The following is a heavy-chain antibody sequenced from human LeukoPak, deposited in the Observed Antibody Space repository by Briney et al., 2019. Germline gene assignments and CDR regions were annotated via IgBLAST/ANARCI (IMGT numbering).Heavy chain of an antibody. CDR2: INPNSGGT. CDR1: GYTFTGYY. V-gene: IGHV1-2*02. D-gene: IGHD6-6*01. Sequence: ASVKVSCKASGYTFTGYYMHWVRQAPGQGLEWMGWINPNSGGTNYAQKFQGRVTMTRDMSISTAYMELSRLRSDDTAVYYCARSVQLVRIVDYWGQGTLVTVSS. J-gene: IGHJ4*02. CDR3: ARSVQLVRIVDY.